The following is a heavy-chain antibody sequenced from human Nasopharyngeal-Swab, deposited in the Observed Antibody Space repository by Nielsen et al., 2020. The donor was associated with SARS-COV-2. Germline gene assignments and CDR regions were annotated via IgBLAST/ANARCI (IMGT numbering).Heavy chain of an antibody. CDR2: IRTIRYGGTI. V-gene: IGHV3-49*03. CDR3: TRDWDGEPSVEGVWSDP. D-gene: IGHD3-10*01. Sequence: GGSLRLSCSASGFTFGDYTMSWFRQAPGKGLEWVGFIRTIRYGGTIEYAASVKGRFIISRDDSKSVAYLQMNSLKTDDTGVYYCTRDWDGEPSVEGVWSDPWGQGTQVTVSS. J-gene: IGHJ5*02. CDR1: GFTFGDYT.